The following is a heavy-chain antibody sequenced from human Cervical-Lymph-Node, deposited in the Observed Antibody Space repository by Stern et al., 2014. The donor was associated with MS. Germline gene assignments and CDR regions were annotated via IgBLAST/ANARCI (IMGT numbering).Heavy chain of an antibody. J-gene: IGHJ4*02. CDR1: GYSFTIYY. Sequence: VQLVQSGAEVKKPGESLKISCKLSGYSFTIYYIAWVRQMPGKGLEWMGVIYPYDSDTTHSPSFQGQVTISADKSITTAYLQWSSLRASDTAMYYCARHVQGFDYWGQGTLVTVS. CDR2: IYPYDSDT. CDR3: ARHVQGFDY. V-gene: IGHV5-51*01.